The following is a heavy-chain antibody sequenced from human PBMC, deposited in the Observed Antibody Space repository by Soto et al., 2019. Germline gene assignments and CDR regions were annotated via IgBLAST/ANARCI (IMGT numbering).Heavy chain of an antibody. V-gene: IGHV4-59*12. CDR1: GGSISSFY. D-gene: IGHD3-10*01. CDR2: VYHSGTT. J-gene: IGHJ4*02. Sequence: PSETLSLTCTVSGGSISSFYWSWIRQSPGKGPEWIGCVYHSGTTNYNPSLESRVTISVDTSKNQFSLKLSSVTAADTAVYYCARGVTMVRGVIHTPYFDYWGQGTLVTVSS. CDR3: ARGVTMVRGVIHTPYFDY.